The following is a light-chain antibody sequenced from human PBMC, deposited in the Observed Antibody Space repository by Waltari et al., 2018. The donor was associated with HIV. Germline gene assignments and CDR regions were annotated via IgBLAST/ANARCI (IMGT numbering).Light chain of an antibody. CDR3: QSSDTSGTSVI. Sequence: SSDLTQPPSVSVSPRQTATITCSGDSLSKQYTSWYKQRPGQAPVLLISKDNKRPSGIPERFSGSTSGTTVTLAISRVQPDDEADYYCQSSDTSGTSVIFGGGTKLTVL. V-gene: IGLV3-25*03. CDR1: SLSKQY. J-gene: IGLJ2*01. CDR2: KDN.